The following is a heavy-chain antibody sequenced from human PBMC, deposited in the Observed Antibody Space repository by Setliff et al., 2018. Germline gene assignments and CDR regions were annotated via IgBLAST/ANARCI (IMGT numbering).Heavy chain of an antibody. CDR2: IFYSGYT. CDR1: GGSVSTYY. Sequence: SCTVSGGSVSTYYWSWIRQPPGKGLEWIGFIFYSGYTHYNPSLKSRVTMSVDVSRDQFSLELSSVTAADTALYFCAKQKNTGYGQPVDSWGQGVQVTVSS. V-gene: IGHV4-59*02. D-gene: IGHD5-12*01. J-gene: IGHJ4*02. CDR3: AKQKNTGYGQPVDS.